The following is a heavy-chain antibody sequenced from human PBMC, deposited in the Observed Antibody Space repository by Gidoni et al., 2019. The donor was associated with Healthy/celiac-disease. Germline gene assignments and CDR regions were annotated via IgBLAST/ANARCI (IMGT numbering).Heavy chain of an antibody. J-gene: IGHJ6*02. CDR2: IWYDGSNK. CDR1: GFTFSSYG. D-gene: IGHD6-19*01. V-gene: IGHV3-33*01. CDR3: ARDGGSSGWYYYYGMDV. Sequence: QVQLVESGGGVVQPGRSLRLSCAASGFTFSSYGMPWVRQAPGKGLEWVAVIWYDGSNKYYADSVKGRFTISRDNSKNTLYLQMNSLRAEDTAVYYCARDGGSSGWYYYYGMDVWGQGTTVTVSS.